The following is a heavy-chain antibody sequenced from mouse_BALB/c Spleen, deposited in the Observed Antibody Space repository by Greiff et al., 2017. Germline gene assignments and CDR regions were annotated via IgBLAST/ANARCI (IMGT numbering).Heavy chain of an antibody. CDR3: ARAYGNYLDY. CDR2: SRNKANDYTT. J-gene: IGHJ2*01. Sequence: DVMLVESGGGLVQPGGSLRLSCATSGFTFSDFYMEWVRQPPGKRLEWIAASRNKANDYTTEYSASVKGRFIVSRDTSQSILYLQMHALRAEDTAIYYCARAYGNYLDYWGQGTTLTVSS. V-gene: IGHV7-1*02. D-gene: IGHD2-1*01. CDR1: GFTFSDFY.